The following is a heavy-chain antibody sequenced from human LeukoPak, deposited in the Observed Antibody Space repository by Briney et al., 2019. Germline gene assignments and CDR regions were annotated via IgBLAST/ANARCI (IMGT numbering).Heavy chain of an antibody. J-gene: IGHJ4*02. Sequence: GGSLRLSCAASGFSLSDYYMSWIRQAPGKGLGWVSYISTSGSTIYYADSVKGRFTISRDNAKNSLYLQMNSLRAEDTAVYYCAREGYTDYDYGPFDYWGQGTLVTVSS. V-gene: IGHV3-11*04. CDR3: AREGYTDYDYGPFDY. CDR1: GFSLSDYY. D-gene: IGHD5-12*01. CDR2: ISTSGSTI.